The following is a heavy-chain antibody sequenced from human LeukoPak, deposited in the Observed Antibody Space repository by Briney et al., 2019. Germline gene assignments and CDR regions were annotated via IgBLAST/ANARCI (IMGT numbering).Heavy chain of an antibody. J-gene: IGHJ4*02. D-gene: IGHD6-13*01. CDR3: AKDTAAAALYYFDY. CDR2: ISWNSGSI. Sequence: PGGSLRLSCAASGFTFDDYAMHWVRQAPGKGLEWVSGISWNSGSIGYADSVKGRFTISRDNAENSLYLQMNSLRAEDMALYYCAKDTAAAALYYFDYWGQGTLVTVSS. CDR1: GFTFDDYA. V-gene: IGHV3-9*03.